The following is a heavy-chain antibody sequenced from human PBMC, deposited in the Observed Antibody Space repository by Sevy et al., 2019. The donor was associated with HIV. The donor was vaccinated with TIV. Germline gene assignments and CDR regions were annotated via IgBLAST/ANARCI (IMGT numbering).Heavy chain of an antibody. CDR3: ARAYGVNSSSWDNYYYFDY. CDR1: GDSVSSNSAA. Sequence: SQTLSLTCAISGDSVSSNSAAWNWIRQSPSRGLEWLGRTYYRSKWYNDYAVSVKSRITINPDTSKNKFSLQLNSVTPEETTVYYCARAYGVNSSSWDNYYYFDYWGQGTLVTVSS. D-gene: IGHD6-13*01. CDR2: TYYRSKWYN. V-gene: IGHV6-1*01. J-gene: IGHJ4*02.